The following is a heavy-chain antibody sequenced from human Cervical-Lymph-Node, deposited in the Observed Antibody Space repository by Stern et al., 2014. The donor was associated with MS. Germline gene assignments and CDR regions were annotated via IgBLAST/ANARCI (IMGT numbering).Heavy chain of an antibody. CDR1: GFRFSRYA. J-gene: IGHJ4*02. D-gene: IGHD6-13*01. V-gene: IGHV3-33*01. CDR2: IWYDGSNP. Sequence: QVQLQESGGGVVQPGRSLRLSCAASGFRFSRYAMHWVRQAPGKGLEWVALIWYDGSNPYYADSVTVRFTISSDNFKNTLYLQMNSLRAEDTAVYYCASAYSSSHYYFDYWGQGTLVTVSS. CDR3: ASAYSSSHYYFDY.